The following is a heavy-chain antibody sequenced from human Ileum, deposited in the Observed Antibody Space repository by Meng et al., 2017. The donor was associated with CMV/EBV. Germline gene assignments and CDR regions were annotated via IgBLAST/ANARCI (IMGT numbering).Heavy chain of an antibody. Sequence: GESLKISCAGSGFTFSDHYMDWVRQAPGKGLEWVGRISNKAKGYTTEYAASVKGRSTISRGDSENLLYLQMNSLKTEDTAVYYCVRVVDWGQGTLVTVSS. CDR1: GFTFSDHY. J-gene: IGHJ4*02. V-gene: IGHV3-72*01. D-gene: IGHD2-21*01. CDR2: ISNKAKGYTT. CDR3: VRVVD.